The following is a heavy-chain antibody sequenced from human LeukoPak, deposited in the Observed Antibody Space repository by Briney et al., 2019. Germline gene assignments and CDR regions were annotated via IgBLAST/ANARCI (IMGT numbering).Heavy chain of an antibody. J-gene: IGHJ5*02. CDR1: GGSINNYY. Sequence: PSETLSLPCTVSGGSINNYYWSWIRQPPGKGLEWIAWIFYTGTTRYNPSLNSRVTISVDTSKNQFSLKLSSVTAADTAVYYCARGNIVVVPAAIGWFDRWGQGTLVTVSS. V-gene: IGHV4-59*12. CDR2: IFYTGTT. CDR3: ARGNIVVVPAAIGWFDR. D-gene: IGHD2-2*01.